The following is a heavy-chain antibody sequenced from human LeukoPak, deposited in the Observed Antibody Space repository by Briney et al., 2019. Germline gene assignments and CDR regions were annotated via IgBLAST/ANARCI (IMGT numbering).Heavy chain of an antibody. Sequence: GGSLRLSCAASGFTFSSYGMSWVRQAPGKGLEWVSTISNSGGSTYYADSYYADSVKGRFTVSRDNSKNTLYLQMGSLRAEDMAVYYCARDPSTGRGDVWGKGTTVTVSS. D-gene: IGHD1-14*01. V-gene: IGHV3-23*01. CDR1: GFTFSSYG. CDR2: ISNSGGSTYYADS. CDR3: ARDPSTGRGDV. J-gene: IGHJ6*04.